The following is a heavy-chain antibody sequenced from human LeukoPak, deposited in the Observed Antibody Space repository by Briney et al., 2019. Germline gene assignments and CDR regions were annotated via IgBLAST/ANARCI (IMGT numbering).Heavy chain of an antibody. J-gene: IGHJ5*02. V-gene: IGHV4-4*02. Sequence: SGTLSLTCAVSGGSISSSNWWSWVRQPPGKGLEWIGEIYHSGSTNYNPSLKSRVTMSVDTSKNQFSLKLSSVTAADTAVYYCARIVVVPAAIWFDPWGQGTLVTVSS. CDR3: ARIVVVPAAIWFDP. CDR2: IYHSGST. CDR1: GGSISSSNW. D-gene: IGHD2-2*01.